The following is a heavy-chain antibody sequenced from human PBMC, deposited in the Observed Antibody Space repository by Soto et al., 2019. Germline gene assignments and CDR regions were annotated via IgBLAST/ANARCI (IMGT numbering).Heavy chain of an antibody. CDR2: IDPSDSYT. D-gene: IGHD3-10*01. CDR1: GYSFTNYW. V-gene: IGHV5-10-1*01. CDR3: ARHAYYESGTSHLSH. Sequence: GESLKISCKVSGYSFTNYWISWVRQMPGKGLEWMGKIDPSDSYTKYNPSFQGHVTISADKSISTAHLQWSSLEASDTAMYYCARHAYYESGTSHLSHWGQGSLVTVSS. J-gene: IGHJ4*02.